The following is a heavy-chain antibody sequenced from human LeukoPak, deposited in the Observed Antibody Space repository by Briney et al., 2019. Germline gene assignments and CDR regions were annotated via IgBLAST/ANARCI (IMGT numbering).Heavy chain of an antibody. CDR3: VRYNNGLDY. J-gene: IGHJ4*02. D-gene: IGHD2-8*01. V-gene: IGHV3-7*01. CDR1: GFTFSNYW. CDR2: IKQDGSEK. Sequence: GGSLRLSCAASGFTFSNYWMTWVRQAPGKGLEWVANIKQDGSEKYYVDSVKGRFSVSRDNARNSLYLQTNSLRSEDTAVYYCVRYNNGLDYWGQGTLVTVSS.